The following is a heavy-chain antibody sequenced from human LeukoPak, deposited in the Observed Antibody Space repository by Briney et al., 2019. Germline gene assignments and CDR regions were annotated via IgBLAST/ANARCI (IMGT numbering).Heavy chain of an antibody. D-gene: IGHD6-13*01. J-gene: IGHJ3*02. CDR3: ARDISSSLDAFDI. CDR2: IWYDGNSK. CDR1: GFTFSSFG. V-gene: IGHV3-33*01. Sequence: PGRSLRLSCAASGFTFSSFGLHWVRQAPGKGLEWVAVIWYDGNSKYYADSVKGRFTISRDNSENTLNLQMNSLRAEDTAVYYCARDISSSLDAFDIWGQGTMVTVSS.